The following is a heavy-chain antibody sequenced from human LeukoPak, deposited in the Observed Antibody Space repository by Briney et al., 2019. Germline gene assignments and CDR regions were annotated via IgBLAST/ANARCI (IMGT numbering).Heavy chain of an antibody. Sequence: SVKLSCKASGGTFSSYANSWVRQAPGQGLEWMGRIIPILGIANYAQKFQGRVTMTRDTSTSTVYMELSSLRSEDTAVYYCARNVSTLRGVTENYFDYWGQGTLVIVSS. CDR1: GGTFSSYA. CDR2: IIPILGIA. CDR3: ARNVSTLRGVTENYFDY. J-gene: IGHJ4*02. V-gene: IGHV1-69*04. D-gene: IGHD3-10*01.